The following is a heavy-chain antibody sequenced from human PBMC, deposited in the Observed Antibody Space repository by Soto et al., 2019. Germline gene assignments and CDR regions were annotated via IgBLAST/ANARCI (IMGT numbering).Heavy chain of an antibody. V-gene: IGHV3-48*01. CDR3: ARDKMGELSIADY. CDR1: GLTFSDYS. Sequence: EVKLVESGGGLVQPGGSLRLSCTASGLTFSDYSMDWVRQTPGKGLEWLSYISESSDTIYYADSVKGRFTISRDNAKNSLFLQMSSLRGEDTAVYYCARDKMGELSIADYWGQGTTVTVSS. D-gene: IGHD3-16*02. CDR2: ISESSDTI. J-gene: IGHJ4*02.